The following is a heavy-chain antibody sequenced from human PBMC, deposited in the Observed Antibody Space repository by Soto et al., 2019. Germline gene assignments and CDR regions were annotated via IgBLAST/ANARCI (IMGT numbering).Heavy chain of an antibody. D-gene: IGHD6-25*01. J-gene: IGHJ4*02. CDR3: ARDRGRTAALDY. CDR2: IYYNGKT. V-gene: IGHV4-59*01. Sequence: QVQLRESGPGLVRPSETLSLTCTVSGGSISGYYWSWIRQPPGKGLEWIGYIYYNGKTNYNPSPKSRVTILVDTSKNQFSLKLSSVTAADTAVYYCARDRGRTAALDYWGQANLVTVSS. CDR1: GGSISGYY.